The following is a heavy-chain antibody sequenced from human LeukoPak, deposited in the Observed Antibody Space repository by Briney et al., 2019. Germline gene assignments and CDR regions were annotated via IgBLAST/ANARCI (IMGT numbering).Heavy chain of an antibody. Sequence: ASVKVSCKASGYTXTGYYMHWVRQAPGQGLEWMGWINPNSGGTNYAQKFQGRVTMTRDTSISTAYMELSRLRSDDTAVYYCAREGVDWNHSVYYFDYWGQGTLVTVSS. J-gene: IGHJ4*02. CDR3: AREGVDWNHSVYYFDY. D-gene: IGHD1-1*01. V-gene: IGHV1-2*02. CDR2: INPNSGGT. CDR1: GYTXTGYY.